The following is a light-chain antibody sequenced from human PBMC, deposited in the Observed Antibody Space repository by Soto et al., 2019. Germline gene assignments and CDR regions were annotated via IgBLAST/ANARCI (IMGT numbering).Light chain of an antibody. V-gene: IGKV3-20*01. J-gene: IGKJ2*01. CDR3: QQYGRSLYT. CDR1: PSLTNSY. Sequence: EIVLTQSPGTLSLSPGERATLSCRASPSLTNSYLAWYQQKPGQSPRLLIYGASIRDTGIPDRFSGSGSGTDFTLTISRLEPEDFAVYYCQQYGRSLYTFGQGTKLEIK. CDR2: GAS.